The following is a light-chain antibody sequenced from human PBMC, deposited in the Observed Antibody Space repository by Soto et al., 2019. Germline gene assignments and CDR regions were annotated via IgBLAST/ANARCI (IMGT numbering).Light chain of an antibody. Sequence: EIVLTQSPGTLSSSPGERASLSCRASQSVSSNYLAWFQQIPGQAPRLLISTASSRATDIPDRFSGSGSGTDFTLTISRLEPEDFAVYYCHQYGSSPYTFGQGTRLEIK. CDR2: TAS. V-gene: IGKV3-20*01. CDR3: HQYGSSPYT. CDR1: QSVSSNY. J-gene: IGKJ5*01.